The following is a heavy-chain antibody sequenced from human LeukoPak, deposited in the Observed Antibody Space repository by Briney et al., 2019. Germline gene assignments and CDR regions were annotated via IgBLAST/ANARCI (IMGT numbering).Heavy chain of an antibody. CDR1: GGSISSGGYY. CDR3: AREARFLEWLLESSGMDV. J-gene: IGHJ6*02. V-gene: IGHV4-31*03. CDR2: IYYSGST. Sequence: SETLSLTCTASGGSISSGGYYWSWIRQHPGKGLEWIGYIYYSGSTYYNPSLKSRVTISVDTSKNQFSLKLSSVTAADTAVYYCAREARFLEWLLESSGMDVWGQGTTVTVSS. D-gene: IGHD3-3*01.